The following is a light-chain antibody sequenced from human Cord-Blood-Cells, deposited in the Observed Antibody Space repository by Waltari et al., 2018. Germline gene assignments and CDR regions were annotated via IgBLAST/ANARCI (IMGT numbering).Light chain of an antibody. Sequence: QSALTQPASVSGSPGQSITISCTGTSSDVGIYNLFSWYQHHPGNAPNLMIYEGSKRPSGVSKGVSGCKSGNTASVTVSGLQAEDEADYYCCSYAGSSTFVVFGGGTKLTVL. CDR2: EGS. CDR3: CSYAGSSTFVV. J-gene: IGLJ2*01. V-gene: IGLV2-23*03. CDR1: SSDVGIYNL.